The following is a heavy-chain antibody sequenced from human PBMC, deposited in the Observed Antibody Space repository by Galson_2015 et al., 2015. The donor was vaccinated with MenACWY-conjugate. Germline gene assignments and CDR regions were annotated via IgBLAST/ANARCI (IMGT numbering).Heavy chain of an antibody. CDR2: INWNGVST. Sequence: SLRLSCAASGFSFDDYGMSWVRHAPGKGLEWVSVINWNGVSTDYADSVKGRFTISRDNAKNSLSLQMNSLRAEDTALYYCARDRATVTNYYYYGQDVWGQGTTVIVSS. V-gene: IGHV3-20*04. J-gene: IGHJ6*02. D-gene: IGHD4-17*01. CDR3: ARDRATVTNYYYYGQDV. CDR1: GFSFDDYG.